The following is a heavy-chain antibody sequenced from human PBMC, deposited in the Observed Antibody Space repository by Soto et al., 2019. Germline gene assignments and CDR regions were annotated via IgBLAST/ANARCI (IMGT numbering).Heavy chain of an antibody. CDR3: ALLLLLWWCALGCLDF. V-gene: IGHV4-59*08. J-gene: IGHJ4*02. D-gene: IGHD2-21*01. CDR2: IYNSGST. CDR1: GGSISPYY. Sequence: PSETLSLTCTVPGGSISPYYWIWLRQPPGKGLEWIGYIYNSGSTNYNPALKSRVTISVDTSKNQFSLKLSSVTAADTAVYYCALLLLLWWCALGCLDFWCQGTLVTV.